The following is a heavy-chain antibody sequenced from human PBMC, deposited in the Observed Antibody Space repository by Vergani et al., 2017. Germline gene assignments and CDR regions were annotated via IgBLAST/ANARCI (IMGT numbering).Heavy chain of an antibody. V-gene: IGHV1-8*01. CDR1: GYTLNTYD. D-gene: IGHD6-13*01. CDR2: MNPNSGNT. CDR3: ARVPFRITAAEDYAFDV. J-gene: IGHJ3*01. Sequence: QVQLVQSGAEVKEPGGSVQVSCKASGYTLNTYDINWVRQAAGQGLEWMWWMNPNSGNTGYSQKFQGRVTMTSITSIGPAYLGLSGLTSDDTAVYYCARVPFRITAAEDYAFDVWGQGTLVTVSS.